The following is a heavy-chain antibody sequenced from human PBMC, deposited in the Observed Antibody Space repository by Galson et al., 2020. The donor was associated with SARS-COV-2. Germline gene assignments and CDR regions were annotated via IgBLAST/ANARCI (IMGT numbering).Heavy chain of an antibody. CDR3: GLTINRYSGSYEETAFDI. V-gene: IGHV3-21*01. Sequence: ETLSLTCTVSGGSISSSSYYWGWIRQPPGKGLEWVSSISSSSSYIYYADSVKGRFTISRDNAKNSLYLQMNSLRAEDTAVYYCGLTINRYSGSYEETAFDIWGQGTM. CDR1: GGSISSSS. J-gene: IGHJ3*02. CDR2: ISSSSSYI. D-gene: IGHD1-26*01.